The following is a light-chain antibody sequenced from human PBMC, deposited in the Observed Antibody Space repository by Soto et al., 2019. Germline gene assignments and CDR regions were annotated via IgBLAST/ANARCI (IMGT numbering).Light chain of an antibody. CDR2: AAS. Sequence: IHMTQSPSSLSASVGYRVTITCRASQSISSYLNWYQQKPGKAPKLLIYAASSLQSGVPSRFSGSGYGTDFNLTISSLQTEDFATYYCQQSYSTHITFGQGTRLEIK. CDR1: QSISSY. CDR3: QQSYSTHIT. J-gene: IGKJ5*01. V-gene: IGKV1-39*01.